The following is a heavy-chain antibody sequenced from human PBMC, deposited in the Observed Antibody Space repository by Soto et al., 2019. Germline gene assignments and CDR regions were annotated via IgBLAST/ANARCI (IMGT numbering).Heavy chain of an antibody. V-gene: IGHV4-59*01. D-gene: IGHD3-9*01. CDR3: ARDRKLVIPGNYYYYGMDV. CDR2: ISSSGTI. J-gene: IGHJ6*02. CDR1: GGSIRDYF. Sequence: SETLSLTCSVSGGSIRDYFWTWVRQPPGKGLEWIGYISSSGTIKYNSSLKSRVTISLDTSRNHFSLKLSSVTTADTAVYFCARDRKLVIPGNYYYYGMDVWGQGTTVTVSS.